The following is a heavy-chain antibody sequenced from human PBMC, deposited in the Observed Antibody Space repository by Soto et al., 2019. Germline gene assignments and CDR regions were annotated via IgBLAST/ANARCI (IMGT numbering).Heavy chain of an antibody. CDR3: ARHVFDNRLNDMHFDY. Sequence: PGEPLSLTCAVSGVSIRNANWWTCVRQSPQGGLEYVGEIFHDVTANYYPSFKGRFAISVDTSKNPFSLKLTSVSAADTAIYFFARHVFDNRLNDMHFDYWGQGTLVTVSS. CDR2: IFHDVTA. J-gene: IGHJ4*02. V-gene: IGHV4-4*01. CDR1: GVSIRNANW. D-gene: IGHD3-22*01.